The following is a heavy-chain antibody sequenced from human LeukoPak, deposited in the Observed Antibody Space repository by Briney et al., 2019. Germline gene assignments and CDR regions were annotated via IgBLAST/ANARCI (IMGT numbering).Heavy chain of an antibody. CDR1: GDSTSSDRYY. J-gene: IGHJ5*02. Sequence: ETLSLTCTVSGDSTSSDRYYGGWVRQAPGKGLEWVSVIYSGGSTYYADSVKGRFTISRDNSKNTLYLQMNSLRAEDTAVYYCARVSYDFLFDPWGQGTLVTVSS. CDR2: IYSGGST. D-gene: IGHD3-3*01. CDR3: ARVSYDFLFDP. V-gene: IGHV3-53*01.